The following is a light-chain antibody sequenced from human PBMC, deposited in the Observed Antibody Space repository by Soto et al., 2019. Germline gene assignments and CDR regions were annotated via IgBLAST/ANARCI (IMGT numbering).Light chain of an antibody. Sequence: QSVLTQPASVSGSPGQSITISCTGSSSDVGSNNLVSWYQQHPGKAPQFMIYEGSKRPPGISNRFSGSKSGNTASLTISGLQAEGEADYYCCSYAGTTSFVFGGGTKLTVL. J-gene: IGLJ2*01. CDR3: CSYAGTTSFV. V-gene: IGLV2-23*01. CDR1: SSDVGSNNL. CDR2: EGS.